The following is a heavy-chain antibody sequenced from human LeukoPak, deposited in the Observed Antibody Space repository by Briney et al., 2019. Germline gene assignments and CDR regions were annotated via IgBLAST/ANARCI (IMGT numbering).Heavy chain of an antibody. Sequence: GRSLRLSCAASGFTFSSYGMHWVRQAPGKGLEWVAVISYDGSNKYYADSVKGRFTISRDNSKNTLYLQMNSLRAEDTAVYYCAKEGPRPGDYYFDYWGQGTLVTVSS. CDR3: AKEGPRPGDYYFDY. D-gene: IGHD3-16*01. CDR1: GFTFSSYG. J-gene: IGHJ4*02. V-gene: IGHV3-30*18. CDR2: ISYDGSNK.